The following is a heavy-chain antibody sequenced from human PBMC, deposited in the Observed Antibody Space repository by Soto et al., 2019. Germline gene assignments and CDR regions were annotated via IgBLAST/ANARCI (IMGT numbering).Heavy chain of an antibody. Sequence: PWETLSLTCAVSGGSISSSNWWSWVRQPPGKWLEWIGAIYHSGSTNYNPSLKSRVTTSVAKSKNQSSLKLSSVTAAYMAVYYCARDFNSYVFFDYWGQGTLVTVSS. J-gene: IGHJ4*02. V-gene: IGHV4-4*02. CDR1: GGSISSSNW. CDR3: ARDFNSYVFFDY. D-gene: IGHD5-18*01. CDR2: IYHSGST.